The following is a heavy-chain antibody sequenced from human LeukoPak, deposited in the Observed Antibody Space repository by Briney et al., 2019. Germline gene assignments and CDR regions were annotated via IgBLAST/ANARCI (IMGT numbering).Heavy chain of an antibody. Sequence: GGSLRLSCAASGFTFSNYALSWVRQAPGKGLEWVSTFTGNSGSTYYADSVKGRFTISRDNSKNTLSLHMNSLRAEDTAVYYCARENGGSYFYMDVWGKGATVTVSS. CDR1: GFTFSNYA. J-gene: IGHJ6*03. CDR3: ARENGGSYFYMDV. D-gene: IGHD1-1*01. V-gene: IGHV3-23*01. CDR2: FTGNSGST.